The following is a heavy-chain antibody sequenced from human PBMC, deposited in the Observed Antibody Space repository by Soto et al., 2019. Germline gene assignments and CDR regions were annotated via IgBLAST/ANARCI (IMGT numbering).Heavy chain of an antibody. Sequence: GGSLRLSCAASGFTFSNYAMSWVRQAPGKGLEWVSTFSASSGSTYYADSLKGRFTISRDNSKNTLYLQMDSLRAEDTAVYYCAKGLNSSQYWGQGTQLTVS. CDR2: FSASSGST. CDR3: AKGLNSSQY. V-gene: IGHV3-23*01. J-gene: IGHJ4*02. CDR1: GFTFSNYA. D-gene: IGHD2-15*01.